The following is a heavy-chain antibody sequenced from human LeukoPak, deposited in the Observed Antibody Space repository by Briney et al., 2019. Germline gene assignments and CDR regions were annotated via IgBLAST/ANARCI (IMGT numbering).Heavy chain of an antibody. CDR1: GGSFSGYY. D-gene: IGHD2-8*01. V-gene: IGHV4-34*01. CDR3: ARVPGCTNGVCYGYYYYYMDV. Sequence: SSETLSLTCAVYGGSFSGYYWSWIRQPPGKGLEWIGEINHSGSTNYNPSLKSRVTISVDTSKNQFSLKLSSVTAADTAVYYCARVPGCTNGVCYGYYYYYMDVWGKGTTVTISS. J-gene: IGHJ6*03. CDR2: INHSGST.